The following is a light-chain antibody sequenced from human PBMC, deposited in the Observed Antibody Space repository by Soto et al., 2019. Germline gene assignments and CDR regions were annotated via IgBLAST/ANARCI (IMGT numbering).Light chain of an antibody. Sequence: DIQMTQSPSTLSASVGDRVTITCRASQSISSWLAWYQQKPGKAPKLLIYKASSLETEVPSRFSGSGSGTEFTLSISSLQPDDFASYDCKQYGSSSPWTFGQGTKVEIK. CDR1: QSISSW. J-gene: IGKJ1*01. CDR2: KAS. V-gene: IGKV1-5*03. CDR3: KQYGSSSPWT.